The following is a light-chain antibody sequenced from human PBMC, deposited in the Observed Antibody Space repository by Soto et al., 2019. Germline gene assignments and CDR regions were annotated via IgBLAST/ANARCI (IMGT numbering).Light chain of an antibody. J-gene: IGKJ5*01. CDR3: QQYNNWS. Sequence: EVVSTQSPVTLSLSPGKRATLSCRASQSFRGLLAWYQQKPGQAPRLLIYDAYNRATGIPPRFSGSGSGTDFTLTIRSLQSEDFAVYYCQQYNNWSFGKGKRPEI. V-gene: IGKV3-11*01. CDR1: QSFRGL. CDR2: DAY.